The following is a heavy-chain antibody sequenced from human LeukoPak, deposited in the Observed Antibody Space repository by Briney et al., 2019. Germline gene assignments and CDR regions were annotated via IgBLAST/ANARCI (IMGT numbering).Heavy chain of an antibody. V-gene: IGHV3-74*01. Sequence: GGSLRLSCAASGFTFSSYWMHWVRQPPGKGLGWVSRISRDGSGIDYADSVKGGFITSRDNAKNTLYLQMNSLRAEDTAVYYCASGRLVGAPDYWGQGTLVTVSS. CDR2: ISRDGSGI. D-gene: IGHD1-26*01. CDR3: ASGRLVGAPDY. CDR1: GFTFSSYW. J-gene: IGHJ4*02.